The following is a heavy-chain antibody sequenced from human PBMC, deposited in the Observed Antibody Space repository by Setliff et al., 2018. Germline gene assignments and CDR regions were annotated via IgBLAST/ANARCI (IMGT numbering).Heavy chain of an antibody. CDR1: SGSIGSHY. CDR2: VFHTGST. J-gene: IGHJ4*02. V-gene: IGHV4-59*11. Sequence: NPSETLSLTCSVSSGSIGSHYWNWMRQPPGKGLEWIGHVFHTGSTKYNPSLKSRVTISIDPPKNQFFLHLSSVTAADTAVYYCARDPSGSRERTFDTWGQGTQVTVSS. D-gene: IGHD1-26*01. CDR3: ARDPSGSRERTFDT.